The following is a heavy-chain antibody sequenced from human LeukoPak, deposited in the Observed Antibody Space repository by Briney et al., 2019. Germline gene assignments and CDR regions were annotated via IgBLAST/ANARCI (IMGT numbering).Heavy chain of an antibody. CDR1: GFTLSSYA. CDR2: IWYAGNPK. J-gene: IGHJ4*01. V-gene: IGHV3-33*01. Sequence: GGSLRLSCAASGFTLSSYAMNWVRQAPGTGLDWVAVIWYAGNPKYYADSVKGRFTISRDNSKTTMYLQMDSVRAQDTAVYYFLSPSRELCSCFDD. D-gene: IGHD3-16*01. CDR3: LSPSRELCSCFDD.